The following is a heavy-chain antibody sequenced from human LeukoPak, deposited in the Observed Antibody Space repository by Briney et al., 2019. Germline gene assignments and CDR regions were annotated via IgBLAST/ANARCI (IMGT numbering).Heavy chain of an antibody. J-gene: IGHJ3*02. Sequence: PGGSLRLSCAASGXTVSSNYMSWVRQAPGKGLEWVSVIYSVGSTYYADSVKGRFTISRDNSKNTLFLQMNSLRAEDTAVYYCARGNWGENDAFDIWGQGTMVTVSS. CDR3: ARGNWGENDAFDI. CDR2: IYSVGST. V-gene: IGHV3-53*01. CDR1: GXTVSSNY. D-gene: IGHD7-27*01.